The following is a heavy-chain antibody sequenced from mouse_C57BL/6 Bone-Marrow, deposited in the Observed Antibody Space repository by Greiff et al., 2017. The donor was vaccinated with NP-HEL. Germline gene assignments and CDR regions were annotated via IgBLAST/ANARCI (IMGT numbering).Heavy chain of an antibody. D-gene: IGHD2-4*01. V-gene: IGHV14-1*01. J-gene: IGHJ3*01. Sequence: VQLQQSGAELVRPGASVKLSCTASGFNITDYYMHWVKQRPEQGLEWIGRIDPADGDTEYAPKFQGKATMTADTSSNTAYLQLSSLTSEDTAVCYCTTPCDYDGFAYWGQGTLVTVSA. CDR2: IDPADGDT. CDR3: TTPCDYDGFAY. CDR1: GFNITDYY.